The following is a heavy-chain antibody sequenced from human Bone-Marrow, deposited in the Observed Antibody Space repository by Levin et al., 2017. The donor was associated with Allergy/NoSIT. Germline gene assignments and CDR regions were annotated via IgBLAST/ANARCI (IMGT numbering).Heavy chain of an antibody. D-gene: IGHD4-17*01. Sequence: GESLKISCAASGFTFSNYGMHWVRQAPGKGLEWVAVIWYDGSNKYYADSVKGRFTISRDNSKNTLYLQMNSLRAEDTAVYYCARVRGDGDYIFDYWGQGTLVTVSS. CDR2: IWYDGSNK. CDR1: GFTFSNYG. V-gene: IGHV3-33*01. J-gene: IGHJ4*02. CDR3: ARVRGDGDYIFDY.